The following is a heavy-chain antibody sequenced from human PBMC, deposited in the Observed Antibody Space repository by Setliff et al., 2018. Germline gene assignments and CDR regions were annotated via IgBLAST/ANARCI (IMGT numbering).Heavy chain of an antibody. V-gene: IGHV4-61*02. CDR2: IYTSGST. CDR1: GGSISSGSYY. J-gene: IGHJ4*02. CDR3: ARDFGSSGNFDY. D-gene: IGHD3-22*01. Sequence: SETLSLTCTVSGGSISSGSYYWSWIRQPAGKGLEWIGRIYTSGSTNYNPSLKSRVTISIDTSKNQFSLRLSSVTAADTAVYYCARDFGSSGNFDYSGQGTLVTVSS.